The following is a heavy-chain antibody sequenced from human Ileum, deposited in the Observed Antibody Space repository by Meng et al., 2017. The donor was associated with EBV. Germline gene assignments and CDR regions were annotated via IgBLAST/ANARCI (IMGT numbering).Heavy chain of an antibody. CDR1: CYSISSTNW. Sequence: VQRQERDPGLLKPSATLSLPCAVSCYSISSTNWWGWIRQPTGKGLECIWYIYYSGSTSYNPSLKSRVTMSVDTSKNQFSLNLNSVTAVDTAVYYCARNVPGTSAYYDWGQGTLVTVSS. J-gene: IGHJ4*02. CDR3: ARNVPGTSAYYD. CDR2: IYYSGST. D-gene: IGHD3-22*01. V-gene: IGHV4-28*01.